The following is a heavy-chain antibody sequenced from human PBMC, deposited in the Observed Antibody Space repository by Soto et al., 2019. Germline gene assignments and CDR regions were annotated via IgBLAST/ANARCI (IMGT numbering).Heavy chain of an antibody. Sequence: KTSETLSLTCTVSGDSIGSYYWSWIRQPPGEGLEWIGDVYYNGNTNYNPSLKSRVTISVDTSRKQFSLKVTSVTAADTAVYYCARVNTGYHDYWGQGTPVTVSS. J-gene: IGHJ4*02. V-gene: IGHV4-59*01. D-gene: IGHD3-9*01. CDR1: GDSIGSYY. CDR3: ARVNTGYHDY. CDR2: VYYNGNT.